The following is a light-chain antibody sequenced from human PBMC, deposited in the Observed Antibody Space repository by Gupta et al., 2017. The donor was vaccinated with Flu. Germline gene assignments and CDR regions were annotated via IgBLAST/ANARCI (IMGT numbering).Light chain of an antibody. CDR3: QQTQQTPPT. J-gene: IGKJ2*01. CDR1: RSISTS. CDR2: DAS. Sequence: MQMTQSPSSLSASVGDRVTITCRASRSISTSLNWYQQRPGKAPKLLIYDASSLHSGVPSRFSGSGSGTDFSLTISRLQPEDFATYYCQQTQQTPPTFGQGTKVEI. V-gene: IGKV1-39*01.